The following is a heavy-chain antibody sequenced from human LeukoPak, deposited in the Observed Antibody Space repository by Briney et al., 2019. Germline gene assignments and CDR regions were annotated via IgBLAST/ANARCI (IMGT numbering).Heavy chain of an antibody. D-gene: IGHD3-22*01. CDR3: ARDQVDYYDSSGYYLFDY. V-gene: IGHV3-74*01. CDR1: GFTFSSYW. J-gene: IGHJ4*02. Sequence: PGGSLRLSCAASGFTFSSYWMHWVRQAPGKGLVWVSRINSDGSSTSYADSVKGRFTISRDNAKNTLYLQMNSLRAEDTAVYYCARDQVDYYDSSGYYLFDYWGQGTLVTVSS. CDR2: INSDGSST.